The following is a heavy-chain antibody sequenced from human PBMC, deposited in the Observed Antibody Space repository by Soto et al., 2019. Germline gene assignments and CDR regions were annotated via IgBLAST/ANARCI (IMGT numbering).Heavy chain of an antibody. CDR3: AGSVVGIPMVRGVIIY. Sequence: PSETLSLTCTVSGGSISSSSYYWGWIRQPPGKGLEWIGSIYYSGSTYYNPSLKSRVTISVDTSKNQFSLKLSSVTAADTAVYYCAGSVVGIPMVRGVIIYWGQGTLVTVSS. D-gene: IGHD3-10*01. V-gene: IGHV4-39*01. J-gene: IGHJ4*02. CDR1: GGSISSSSYY. CDR2: IYYSGST.